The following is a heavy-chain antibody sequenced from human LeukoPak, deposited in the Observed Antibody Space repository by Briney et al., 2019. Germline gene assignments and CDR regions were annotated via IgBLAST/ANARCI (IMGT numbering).Heavy chain of an antibody. CDR2: ISSSSSYI. V-gene: IGHV3-21*01. CDR3: ARPLTMFGVVSQYYFDD. J-gene: IGHJ4*02. D-gene: IGHD3-3*01. Sequence: PGGSLRLSCAASGFTFSSYNMNWVRQAPGKGLEWVSSISSSSSYIYYADSVRGRFTISRDNAKNSLYLQINSLRAEDTAVYYCARPLTMFGVVSQYYFDDWVQGTLVTVSS. CDR1: GFTFSSYN.